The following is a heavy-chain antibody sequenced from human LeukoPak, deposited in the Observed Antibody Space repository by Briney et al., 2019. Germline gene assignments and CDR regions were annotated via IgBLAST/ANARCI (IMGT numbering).Heavy chain of an antibody. CDR1: GFTFSSYE. CDR2: ISSSGSTI. Sequence: GGSLRLSCAASGFTFSSYEMNWVRQAPGKGLEWVSYISSSGSTIYYADSVKGRFTISRDNAKNSLYLQMNSLRAEDTAVYYCARLTTVTTPNTRYYYYGMDVWGQGTTVTVSS. CDR3: ARLTTVTTPNTRYYYYGMDV. V-gene: IGHV3-48*03. J-gene: IGHJ6*02. D-gene: IGHD4-17*01.